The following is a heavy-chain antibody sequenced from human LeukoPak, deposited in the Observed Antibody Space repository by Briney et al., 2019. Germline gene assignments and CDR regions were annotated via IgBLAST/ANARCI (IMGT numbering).Heavy chain of an antibody. V-gene: IGHV5-51*01. CDR1: GYSFTSYW. D-gene: IGHD6-13*01. CDR2: IYPGDSDT. CDR3: ARQISSSWYY. J-gene: IGHJ4*02. Sequence: GESLKISCKGSGYSFTSYWIGWVRQMPGEGLDWMGIIYPGDSDTRYSPSFQGQVTISVDKSISTAYLQWNSLKASDTAMYYCARQISSSWYYWGQGTLVTVSS.